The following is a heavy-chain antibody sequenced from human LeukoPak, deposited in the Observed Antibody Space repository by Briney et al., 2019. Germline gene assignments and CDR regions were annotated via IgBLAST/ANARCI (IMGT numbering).Heavy chain of an antibody. CDR1: GGSISSYY. CDR2: IYTSGST. CDR3: ARLVRYLDRLTGAYYMDV. D-gene: IGHD3-9*01. Sequence: KPSETLSLTCTVSGGSISSYYWSWIRQPPGKGLEWIGYIYTSGSTNYNPFLKSRVTISVDTSKNQFSLKLSSVTAADTAVYYCARLVRYLDRLTGAYYMDVWGKGTTVTVSS. V-gene: IGHV4-4*09. J-gene: IGHJ6*03.